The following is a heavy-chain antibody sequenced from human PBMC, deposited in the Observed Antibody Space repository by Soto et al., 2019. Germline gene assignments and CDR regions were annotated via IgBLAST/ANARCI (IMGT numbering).Heavy chain of an antibody. CDR1: GYTFTSYD. CDR2: MNPNSGNT. D-gene: IGHD1-26*01. J-gene: IGHJ4*02. V-gene: IGHV1-8*01. Sequence: QVQLVQSGAEVKKPGASVKVSCKASGYTFTSYDINWVRQATGQGLAWMGWMNPNSGNTGYAQKFQGRVTMTRNTSISTAYMELSSLRSEDTAVYYCARGLSRSGSYWFDYWGQGTLVTVSS. CDR3: ARGLSRSGSYWFDY.